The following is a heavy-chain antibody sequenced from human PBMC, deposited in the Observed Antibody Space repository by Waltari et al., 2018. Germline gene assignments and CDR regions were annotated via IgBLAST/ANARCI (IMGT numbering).Heavy chain of an antibody. CDR3: ASGLEWELGGY. CDR1: GYTFTGYY. CDR2: INPNSGGT. J-gene: IGHJ4*02. D-gene: IGHD1-26*01. Sequence: QVQLVQSGAEVKKPGASVKVSCKASGYTFTGYYMHWVRQAPGQGLEWMGWINPNSGGTNYAQNFQGRVTITRATSISTAYMELSMLRSDDTAVYYCASGLEWELGGYWGQGTLVTVSS. V-gene: IGHV1-2*02.